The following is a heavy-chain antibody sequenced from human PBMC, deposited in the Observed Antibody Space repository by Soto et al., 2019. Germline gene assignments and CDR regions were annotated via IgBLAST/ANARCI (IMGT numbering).Heavy chain of an antibody. Sequence: SETLSLTCAVYGGSFSGYYWSWIRQPPGKGLEWIGEINHSGSTNYNPSLKSRVTISVDTSKNQFSLKLSSVTAADTAVYYCARWGYYYSYYMYTCCQETTLTIYS. D-gene: IGHD3-16*01. CDR1: GGSFSGYY. V-gene: IGHV4-34*01. CDR2: INHSGST. CDR3: ARWGYYYSYYMYT. J-gene: IGHJ6*03.